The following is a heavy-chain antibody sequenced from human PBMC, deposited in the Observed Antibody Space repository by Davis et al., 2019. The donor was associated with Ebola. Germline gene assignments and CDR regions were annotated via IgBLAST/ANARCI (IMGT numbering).Heavy chain of an antibody. CDR2: IGTAGDT. V-gene: IGHV3-13*01. D-gene: IGHD5-24*01. CDR3: ARDFDAYNYV. CDR1: GFTFSSYD. Sequence: GESLKISCAASGFTFSSYDMHWVRQATGKGLEWVSAIGTAGDTYYPGSVKGRFTISRENAKNSLYLQMNSLRAGDTAVYYCARDFDAYNYVWGQGTLVTVSS. J-gene: IGHJ4*02.